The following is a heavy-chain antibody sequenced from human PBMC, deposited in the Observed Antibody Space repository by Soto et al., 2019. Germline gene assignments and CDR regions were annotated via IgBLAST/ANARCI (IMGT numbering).Heavy chain of an antibody. CDR1: VGSISSSPYY. CDR3: ARHRQYYDTSGYQQRYFDY. Sequence: SETLSLTCSVSVGSISSSPYYWGWIRQPPGKGLEWLGTIYYSGTTSYNPSLKSRVIISVDTSNNQLFLKLRSVTAADTAVYYCARHRQYYDTSGYQQRYFDYWGQGTQVTVSS. V-gene: IGHV4-39*01. CDR2: IYYSGTT. J-gene: IGHJ4*02. D-gene: IGHD3-22*01.